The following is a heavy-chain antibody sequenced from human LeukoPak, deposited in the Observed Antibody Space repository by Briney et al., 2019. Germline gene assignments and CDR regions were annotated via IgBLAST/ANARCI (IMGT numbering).Heavy chain of an antibody. J-gene: IGHJ4*02. CDR3: ARAHPAAPYYFDY. CDR2: IYYSGST. D-gene: IGHD2-2*01. Sequence: SQTLSLTCTVPGGSISSGGYYWSWIRQHPGKGLEWIGYIYYSGSTYYNPSLKSRVTISVDTSKNQFSLKLSSVTAADTAVYYCARAHPAAPYYFDYWGQGTLVTVSS. CDR1: GGSISSGGYY. V-gene: IGHV4-31*03.